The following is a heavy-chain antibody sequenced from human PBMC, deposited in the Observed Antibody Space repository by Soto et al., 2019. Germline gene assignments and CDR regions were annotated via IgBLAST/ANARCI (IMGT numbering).Heavy chain of an antibody. CDR1: GGTFSSYA. V-gene: IGHV1-69*01. CDR3: AGGGIAAASIPNWFDP. D-gene: IGHD6-13*01. Sequence: QVQLVQSGAEVKKPGSSVKVSCKASGGTFSSYAISWVRQAPGQGLEWMGGIIPIFGTANYAQKFQGRVTITADESTSKAYMEQSSLRSEDTAVYYCAGGGIAAASIPNWFDPWGQGTLVTVSS. CDR2: IIPIFGTA. J-gene: IGHJ5*02.